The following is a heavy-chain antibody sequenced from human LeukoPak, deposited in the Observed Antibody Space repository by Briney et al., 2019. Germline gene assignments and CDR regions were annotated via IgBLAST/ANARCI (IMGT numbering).Heavy chain of an antibody. CDR1: GGTFSSYA. Sequence: SVKVSCKASGGTFSSYAISWVRQAPGQGLEWMGGIVPIFGTANYAQKFQGRVTITTDESTSTAYMELSSLRSEDTAVYYCARGRNYGSGSYRYYYYYMDVWGKGTTVTVSS. CDR3: ARGRNYGSGSYRYYYYYMDV. J-gene: IGHJ6*03. D-gene: IGHD3-10*01. V-gene: IGHV1-69*05. CDR2: IVPIFGTA.